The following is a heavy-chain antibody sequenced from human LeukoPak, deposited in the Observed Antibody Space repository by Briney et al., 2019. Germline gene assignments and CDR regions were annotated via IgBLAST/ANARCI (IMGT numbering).Heavy chain of an antibody. CDR3: ARAVYYSNYLGY. Sequence: QPGGSLRLSCAASGLTFSSYWMHWVRQAPGKGLVWVSRINSDGSSTNYGDSVKGRFTISRDNAKNTLYLQMNSLRAEDTAMYYCARAVYYSNYLGYWGQGTLVTVSS. CDR2: INSDGSST. D-gene: IGHD3-10*01. CDR1: GLTFSSYW. V-gene: IGHV3-74*01. J-gene: IGHJ4*01.